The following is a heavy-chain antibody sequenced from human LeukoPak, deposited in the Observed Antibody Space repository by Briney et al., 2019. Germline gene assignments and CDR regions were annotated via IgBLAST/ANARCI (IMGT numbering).Heavy chain of an antibody. V-gene: IGHV4-59*01. CDR1: GGSISSYY. Sequence: SETLSLTCTVSGGSISSYYWIWIRQPPGKGLEWIGDIYYSGRTNYNPSLKSRVTTSLDTSKNQISLKLSSVTAADTAVYYCARPQTMGSSSPLGYWGQGTLVTVSS. CDR2: IYYSGRT. CDR3: ARPQTMGSSSPLGY. J-gene: IGHJ4*02. D-gene: IGHD2-2*01.